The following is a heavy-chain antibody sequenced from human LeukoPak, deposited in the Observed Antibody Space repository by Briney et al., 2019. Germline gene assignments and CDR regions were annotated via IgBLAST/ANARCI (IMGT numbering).Heavy chain of an antibody. D-gene: IGHD3-10*01. V-gene: IGHV4-34*01. CDR2: INHSGST. Sequence: KSSETLSLTCAVYGGSFSGYYWSWIRQPPGKGLEWIGEINHSGSTNYNPSLKSRVTISVDTSKNQFSLKLSSVTAADTAVYYCARGRGRITMVRGVILTNDYWGQGTLVTVSS. J-gene: IGHJ4*02. CDR1: GGSFSGYY. CDR3: ARGRGRITMVRGVILTNDY.